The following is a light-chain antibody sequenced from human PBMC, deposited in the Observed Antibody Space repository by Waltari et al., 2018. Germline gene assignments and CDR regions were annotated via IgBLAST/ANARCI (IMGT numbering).Light chain of an antibody. J-gene: IGLJ3*02. Sequence: NFTLTQPPSVSESPGKTVTISCTRTSGSIASNYVQWYQQRPGSAPTTVIYDDNQRPSGVPDRFSGSIDSSSNSASLTISGLKTEDEADYYCQSYEASEWVFGGGTKLTVL. CDR1: SGSIASNY. CDR3: QSYEASEWV. V-gene: IGLV6-57*04. CDR2: DDN.